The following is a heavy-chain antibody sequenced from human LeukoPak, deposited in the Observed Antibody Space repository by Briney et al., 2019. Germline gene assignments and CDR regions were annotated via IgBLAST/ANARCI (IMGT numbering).Heavy chain of an antibody. CDR1: GFTVSSNY. V-gene: IGHV3-53*01. D-gene: IGHD1-26*01. J-gene: IGHJ6*02. CDR2: IYSGGST. CDR3: ARVKSFPRGIGSWVYYGMDV. Sequence: GGSLRLSCAASGFTVSSNYMSWVRQAPGKGLEWVSVIYSGGSTYYADSVKGRFTISRDNAKNSLYLQMNSLRAEDTAVYYCARVKSFPRGIGSWVYYGMDVWGQGTTITVSS.